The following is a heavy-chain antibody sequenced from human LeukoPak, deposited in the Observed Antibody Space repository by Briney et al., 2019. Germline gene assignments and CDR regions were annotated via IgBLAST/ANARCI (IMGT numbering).Heavy chain of an antibody. CDR3: ARHSRSGYGDYESAFDI. D-gene: IGHD5-12*01. V-gene: IGHV4-39*01. Sequence: SETLSLTCIVSGGSISSSGYYWDWIRQPPGKGLEWIGNFYYTGSTYYNPSLKNRITISVDTSKNQFSLKLRSVTAADTAVYYCARHSRSGYGDYESAFDIWGQGTMVTVSS. CDR2: FYYTGST. CDR1: GGSISSSGYY. J-gene: IGHJ3*02.